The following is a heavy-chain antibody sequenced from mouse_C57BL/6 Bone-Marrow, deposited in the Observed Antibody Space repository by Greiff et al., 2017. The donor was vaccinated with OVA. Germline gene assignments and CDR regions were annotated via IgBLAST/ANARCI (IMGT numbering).Heavy chain of an antibody. CDR1: GYAFTNYL. Sequence: QVQLQQSGAELVRPGTSVKVSCKASGYAFTNYLIEWVKQRPGQGLEWIGGINPGGGGTNYNEKFKGKATLTADKSSSTAYMQLRSLTSEDSAVCFRARCGARGYFDYWGQGTTLTVSS. V-gene: IGHV1-54*01. J-gene: IGHJ2*01. CDR2: INPGGGGT. CDR3: ARCGARGYFDY. D-gene: IGHD1-1*02.